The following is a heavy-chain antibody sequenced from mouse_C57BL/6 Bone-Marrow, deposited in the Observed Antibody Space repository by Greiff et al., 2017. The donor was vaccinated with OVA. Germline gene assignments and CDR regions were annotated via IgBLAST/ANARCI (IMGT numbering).Heavy chain of an antibody. CDR2: IDPSDSDT. Sequence: QVQLQQPGAELVRPGSSVKLSCKASGYTFTSYWMHWVKQRPIQGLEWIGNIDPSDSDTHYTQKFKDKATLTVDKSSSTAYMQLSILTSEDSAVYYCARWGYYYGSSYDYWGQGTTLTVSS. D-gene: IGHD1-1*01. CDR3: ARWGYYYGSSYDY. J-gene: IGHJ2*01. CDR1: GYTFTSYW. V-gene: IGHV1-52*01.